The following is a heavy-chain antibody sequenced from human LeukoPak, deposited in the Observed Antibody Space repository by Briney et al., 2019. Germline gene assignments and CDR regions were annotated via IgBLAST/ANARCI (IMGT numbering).Heavy chain of an antibody. J-gene: IGHJ5*02. CDR1: GGSFSGYY. D-gene: IGHD6-13*01. V-gene: IGHV4-34*01. CDR2: INHSGST. CDR3: ARGADSSSWYDWFDP. Sequence: KPSETLSLTCAVYGGSFSGYYWSWIRQPPGKGLEWIGEINHSGSTNYNPSLKSRVTISVDTSKNQFSLKLSSVTAADTAVYYCARGADSSSWYDWFDPWDQGTLVTVSS.